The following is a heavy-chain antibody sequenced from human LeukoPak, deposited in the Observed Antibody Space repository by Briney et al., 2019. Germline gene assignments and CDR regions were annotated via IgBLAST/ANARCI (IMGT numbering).Heavy chain of an antibody. CDR1: GYTFTNYY. CDR3: ARVVADSSGWETLDY. V-gene: IGHV1-46*01. CDR2: ITPSSGST. D-gene: IGHD6-19*01. J-gene: IGHJ4*02. Sequence: GASVTVSCKASGYTFTNYYIHWVRQAPGQGLEWMGIITPSSGSTTYTQKFQGRVTMTRDTSTSTVYMELSSLRSEDTAVYYCARVVADSSGWETLDYWGQGTLVIVPS.